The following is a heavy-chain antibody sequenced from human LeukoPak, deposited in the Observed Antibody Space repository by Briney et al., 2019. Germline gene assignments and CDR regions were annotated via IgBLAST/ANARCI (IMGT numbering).Heavy chain of an antibody. CDR1: GGSISSYY. Sequence: SETLSLTCTVSGGSISSYYWSWIRQPAGKGLEWIGRIYTSGSTNYNPSLKSRVTMSVDTSKNQFFLKLSSVTAVDTAVYYCARVRSYGTYYYYYMDVWGKGTTVTVSS. CDR3: ARVRSYGTYYYYYMDV. J-gene: IGHJ6*03. V-gene: IGHV4-4*07. CDR2: IYTSGST. D-gene: IGHD1-26*01.